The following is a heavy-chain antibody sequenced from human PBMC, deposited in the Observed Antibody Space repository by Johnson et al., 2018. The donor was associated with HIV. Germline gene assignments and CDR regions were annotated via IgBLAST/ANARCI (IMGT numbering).Heavy chain of an antibody. J-gene: IGHJ3*02. V-gene: IGHV3-15*01. CDR2: IKSKTDGGTT. D-gene: IGHD3-22*01. CDR1: GFTFNNAW. CDR3: AKDYYYDSSGSRAFDI. Sequence: VQLVESGGGLIKPGGSLRLSCAASGFTFNNAWMSWIRQAPGKGLEWVGRIKSKTDGGTTDYAAPVKGRFTISRDDSKNTLYLQMNSLKTEDTAVYYCAKDYYYDSSGSRAFDIWGQGTMVTVS.